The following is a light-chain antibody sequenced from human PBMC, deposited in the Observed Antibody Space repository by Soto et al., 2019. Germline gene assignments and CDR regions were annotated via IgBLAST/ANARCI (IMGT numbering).Light chain of an antibody. Sequence: QSALTQPASVSGSPGQSITISCTGTSSGVGYYNLVSWYQQHPGKAPKLMIYEVSKRPSGFSNRFSGSKSGNTASLTISGLQAEDEADYYCCSYAGSSTHYVFGTGTKVTVL. CDR1: SSGVGYYNL. J-gene: IGLJ1*01. CDR2: EVS. V-gene: IGLV2-23*02. CDR3: CSYAGSSTHYV.